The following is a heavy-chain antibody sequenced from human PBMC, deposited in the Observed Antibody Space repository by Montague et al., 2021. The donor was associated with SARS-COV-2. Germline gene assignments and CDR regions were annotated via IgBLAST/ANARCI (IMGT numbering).Heavy chain of an antibody. Sequence: SLRLSCAASGFPFSNYGMHWVRQAPGKGLEWVAVIWYDGSNKWYAESVKGRFTIARDNSKNTVNLQMNRLRAEDTALYYCARDRADRSGWQNTFDNWGQGTLVTVSS. CDR1: GFPFSNYG. V-gene: IGHV3-33*08. CDR2: IWYDGSNK. D-gene: IGHD6-25*01. J-gene: IGHJ4*02. CDR3: ARDRADRSGWQNTFDN.